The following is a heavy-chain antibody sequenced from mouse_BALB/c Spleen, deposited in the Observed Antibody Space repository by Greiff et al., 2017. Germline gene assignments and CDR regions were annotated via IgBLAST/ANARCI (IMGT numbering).Heavy chain of an antibody. D-gene: IGHD1-1*01. V-gene: IGHV1-5*01. CDR3: ARTYYYGSSYGY. CDR2: IYPGNSDT. Sequence: VQLQQSGTVLARPGASVKMSCKASGYSFTSYWMHWVKQRPGQGLEWIGAIYPGNSDTSYNQKFKGKAKLTAVTSASTAYMELSSLTNEDSAVYYCARTYYYGSSYGYWGQGTTLTVSS. CDR1: GYSFTSYW. J-gene: IGHJ2*01.